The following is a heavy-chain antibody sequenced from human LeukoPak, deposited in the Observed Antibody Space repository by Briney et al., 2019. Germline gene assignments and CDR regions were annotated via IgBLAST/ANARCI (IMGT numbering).Heavy chain of an antibody. CDR1: GYTFTSYD. J-gene: IGHJ6*03. CDR3: ASDRGRSETPYYYYMDV. Sequence: ASVKVSCKASGYTFTSYDINWVRQSPGQGLEWMGWINPNSGGTNYAQKFQGRVTMTRDTSISTAYMELSRLRSDDTAVYYCASDRGRSETPYYYYMDVWGKGTTVTVSS. D-gene: IGHD1-14*01. CDR2: INPNSGGT. V-gene: IGHV1-2*02.